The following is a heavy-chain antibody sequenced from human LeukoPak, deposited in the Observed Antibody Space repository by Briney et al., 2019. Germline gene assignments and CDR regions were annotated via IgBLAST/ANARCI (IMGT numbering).Heavy chain of an antibody. J-gene: IGHJ6*04. CDR1: GYTFTGYY. V-gene: IGHV1-2*02. D-gene: IGHD3-10*01. Sequence: GASVKVSCKASGYTFTGYYIHWVRQAPGQGLEWMGWLDPNSADTYSAQKFQGRVTMTRDTSITTAYMELSRLRSADTAVYYCARANREYYGSTFYMDVWGKGTTVTISS. CDR2: LDPNSADT. CDR3: ARANREYYGSTFYMDV.